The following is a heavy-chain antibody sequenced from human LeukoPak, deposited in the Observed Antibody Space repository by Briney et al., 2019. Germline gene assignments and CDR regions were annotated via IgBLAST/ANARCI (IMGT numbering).Heavy chain of an antibody. CDR1: GFNFDDYA. V-gene: IGHV3-9*01. D-gene: IGHD3-22*01. Sequence: GRSLRLSCAASGFNFDDYAMYWVRQAPGKGLEFVSGISWNSGTIGYTDSVKGRFTISRDNAKNSLYLQMNSLRAEDTALYYCAKGAPKVYSDSSDYYVSYDYWGQGTLVTVSS. CDR3: AKGAPKVYSDSSDYYVSYDY. J-gene: IGHJ4*02. CDR2: ISWNSGTI.